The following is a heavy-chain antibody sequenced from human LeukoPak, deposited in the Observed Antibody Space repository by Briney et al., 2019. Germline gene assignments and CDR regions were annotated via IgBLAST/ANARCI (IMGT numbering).Heavy chain of an antibody. CDR1: GGSISSGSYY. V-gene: IGHV4-61*02. Sequence: SSQTLSLTCTVSGGSISSGSYYWSWIRQPAGKGLEYIGRIYASGSTNYNPSLKSRVTISVDTSKNQFSLKLSSVTAADTAVYYCARGDDGYGPYFDYWGQGTLVTVSS. CDR2: IYASGST. CDR3: ARGDDGYGPYFDY. D-gene: IGHD5-18*01. J-gene: IGHJ4*02.